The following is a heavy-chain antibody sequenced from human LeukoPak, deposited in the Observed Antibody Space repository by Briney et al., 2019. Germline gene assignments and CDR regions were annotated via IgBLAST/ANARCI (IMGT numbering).Heavy chain of an antibody. J-gene: IGHJ6*03. D-gene: IGHD2-2*01. CDR3: ARGIVVVPAAIYYYYMDV. Sequence: SVKVSCKASGGTFSSYAISWVRQAPGQGLEWMGGIIPIFGTANYAQKFQGRVTITVDESTSTAYMELSSLRSEDTAVYYCARGIVVVPAAIYYYYMDVWGKGTTVTVSS. V-gene: IGHV1-69*13. CDR2: IIPIFGTA. CDR1: GGTFSSYA.